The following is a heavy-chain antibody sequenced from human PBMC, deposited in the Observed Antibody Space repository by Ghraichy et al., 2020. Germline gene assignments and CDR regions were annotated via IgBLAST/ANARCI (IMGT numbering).Heavy chain of an antibody. D-gene: IGHD6-6*01. CDR3: ARKYSSSAYNWFDP. V-gene: IGHV4-34*01. CDR2: INHIGST. Sequence: SETLSLTCAVYGGSFSGYYWSWIRQPPGKGLEWIGEINHIGSTNYNPSLKSRVTISVDTSKNQFSLNLSSVTAADTAVYYCARKYSSSAYNWFDPWGQGTLVTVSS. CDR1: GGSFSGYY. J-gene: IGHJ5*02.